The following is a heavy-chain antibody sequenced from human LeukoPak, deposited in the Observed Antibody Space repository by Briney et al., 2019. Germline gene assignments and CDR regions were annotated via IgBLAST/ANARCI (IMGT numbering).Heavy chain of an antibody. CDR1: GFTFSSYW. V-gene: IGHV3-74*01. Sequence: GGSLRLSCAASGFTFSSYWMHWVRQAPGRGLVWVSRINTDGSSTNYADSVKGRFTISRDNAKNTLYLQMNSLRAEDTAVYYCATCSSLNRREFQYWGQGTLLTVSS. CDR3: ATCSSLNRREFQY. CDR2: INTDGSST. D-gene: IGHD2-2*01. J-gene: IGHJ1*01.